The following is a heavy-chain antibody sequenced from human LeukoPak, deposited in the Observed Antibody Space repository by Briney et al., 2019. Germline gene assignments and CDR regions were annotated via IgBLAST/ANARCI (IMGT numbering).Heavy chain of an antibody. CDR3: ARGYYDSSGYNFDY. D-gene: IGHD3-22*01. Sequence: ASVKVSCKASGYTFTSYDINWVRQATGQGLEWMGWMNPNSGSTGYAQKFQGRVTMTRNTSISTAYMELSSLRSEDTAVYYCARGYYDSSGYNFDYWGQGTLVTVSS. CDR1: GYTFTSYD. J-gene: IGHJ4*02. CDR2: MNPNSGST. V-gene: IGHV1-8*01.